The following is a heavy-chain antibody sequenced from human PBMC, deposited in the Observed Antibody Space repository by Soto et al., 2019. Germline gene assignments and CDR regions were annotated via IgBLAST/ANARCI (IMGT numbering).Heavy chain of an antibody. D-gene: IGHD3-10*01. Sequence: GESLKISCKGSVYSFTNYWIGWVRQMPGKGLEWMGIIYPGDSDTRYSPPFQGQVTISVDKSISTAYLQWSSLKASDTAMYYCARNYYYGSGSYYISGYWGQGTPVTVSS. CDR2: IYPGDSDT. V-gene: IGHV5-51*01. J-gene: IGHJ4*02. CDR3: ARNYYYGSGSYYISGY. CDR1: VYSFTNYW.